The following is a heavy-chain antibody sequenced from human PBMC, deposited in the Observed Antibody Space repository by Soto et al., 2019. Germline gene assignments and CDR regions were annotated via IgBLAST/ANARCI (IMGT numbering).Heavy chain of an antibody. CDR1: GFTFSDYG. V-gene: IGHV3-23*01. J-gene: IGHJ4*02. Sequence: GGSLRLSCAASGFTFSDYGMSWVRQAPGKGLEWVSGVSGSGDSGTGDRTYYADSVKGRFTISRDNSKNTLYLQMNSLRAEDTAVYYCAKDEKGVIADYLDCWGQGTLVTVSS. CDR3: AKDEKGVIADYLDC. D-gene: IGHD3-10*01. CDR2: VSGSGDSGTGDRT.